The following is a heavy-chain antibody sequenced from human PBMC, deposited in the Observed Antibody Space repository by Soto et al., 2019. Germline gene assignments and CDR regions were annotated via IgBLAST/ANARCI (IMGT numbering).Heavy chain of an antibody. CDR3: TTDDPPNYDFWSGYID. CDR1: GFTFSNAW. Sequence: GGSLRLSCAASGFTFSNAWMSWVRQAPGKGLEWVGRIKSKTDGGTTDYAAPVKGRLTISRDDSKNTLYLQMNSLKTEDTAVYYCTTDDPPNYDFWSGYIDWGQGTLVTVSS. D-gene: IGHD3-3*01. V-gene: IGHV3-15*01. CDR2: IKSKTDGGTT. J-gene: IGHJ4*02.